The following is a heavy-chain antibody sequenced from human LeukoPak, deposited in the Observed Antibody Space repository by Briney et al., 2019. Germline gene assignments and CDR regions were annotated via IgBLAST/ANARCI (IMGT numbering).Heavy chain of an antibody. J-gene: IGHJ3*01. Sequence: ASVTVSCKASGYTFTGYLIHWVRQAPGQGLEWMGWVNPNSGGTNYAQKFQGRVTMTRDTSISTAYMELSSLRSDDTAVYYCARLGRDCSSTSCTWGQGTMVTVSS. CDR3: ARLGRDCSSTSCT. CDR1: GYTFTGYL. CDR2: VNPNSGGT. V-gene: IGHV1-2*02. D-gene: IGHD2-2*01.